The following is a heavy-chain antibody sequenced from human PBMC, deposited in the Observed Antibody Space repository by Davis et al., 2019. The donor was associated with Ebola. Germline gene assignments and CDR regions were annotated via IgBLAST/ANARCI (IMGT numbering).Heavy chain of an antibody. CDR1: GYTFTSYD. J-gene: IGHJ6*02. D-gene: IGHD2-2*01. CDR3: ARGYGLYCRSTNCHDYFGMDI. Sequence: ASVKVSCKASGYTFTSYDISWVRQATGLGLEWVGWMNPNSGDTGYSQKFQGRVTMTRDISISTAYMELSGLRSEDTAVYYCARGYGLYCRSTNCHDYFGMDIWGQGTTVTVSS. CDR2: MNPNSGDT. V-gene: IGHV1-8*01.